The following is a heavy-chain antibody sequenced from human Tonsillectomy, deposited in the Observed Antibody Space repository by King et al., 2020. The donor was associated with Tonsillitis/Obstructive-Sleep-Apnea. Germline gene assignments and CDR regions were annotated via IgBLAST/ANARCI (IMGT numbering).Heavy chain of an antibody. D-gene: IGHD3-3*01. CDR1: GGSIISEH. V-gene: IGHV4-59*08. CDR2: IYYSGQT. J-gene: IGHJ3*02. CDR3: ARQSGGTYTEGAFDI. Sequence: QLQESGPGLVKPSENLSLTCSVSGGSIISEHWSWIRQPPGKGLEWIGYIYYSGQTNYNPSLKSRLTMSVDTSKNQFSLKLTSVSAADTAVYYCARQSGGTYTEGAFDIWGLGTMVTVSS.